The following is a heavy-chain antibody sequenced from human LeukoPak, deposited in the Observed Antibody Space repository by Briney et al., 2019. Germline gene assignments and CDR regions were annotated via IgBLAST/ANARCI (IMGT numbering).Heavy chain of an antibody. CDR3: AKVPRWLVLPDAFDI. D-gene: IGHD6-19*01. V-gene: IGHV3-23*01. J-gene: IGHJ3*02. Sequence: GGSLRLSCAASGFTFSSYAMSWVRQAPGKGLEWVSAISGSGGSTYYADSVKGRFTISRDNPKNTLYLQMNSLRAEDTAVYYCAKVPRWLVLPDAFDIWGQGTMVTVSS. CDR2: ISGSGGST. CDR1: GFTFSSYA.